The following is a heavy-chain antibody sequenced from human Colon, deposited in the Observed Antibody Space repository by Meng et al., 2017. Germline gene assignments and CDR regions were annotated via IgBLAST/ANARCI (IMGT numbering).Heavy chain of an antibody. CDR3: ARRRTNYNWFDP. CDR2: ASYTGTT. V-gene: IGHV4-39*01. D-gene: IGHD4/OR15-4a*01. Sequence: QLQLQESGPGLVKPSETRSLRCTVSGGSISSGDFYWAWVRQPPGKGLEWIGSASYTGTTYYNPSLKTRVSVSVDTSKIHFSLKLSSVTAADTALYYCARRRTNYNWFDPWGQGTLVTVSS. J-gene: IGHJ5*02. CDR1: GGSISSGDFY.